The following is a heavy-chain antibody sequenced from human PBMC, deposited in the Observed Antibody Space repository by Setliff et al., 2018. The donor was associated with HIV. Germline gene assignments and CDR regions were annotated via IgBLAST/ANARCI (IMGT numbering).Heavy chain of an antibody. CDR1: GFTFSSYS. V-gene: IGHV3-21*04. D-gene: IGHD3-3*01. Sequence: GGSLRLSCAASGFTFSSYSMNWVRQAPGKGLGWVSSISSSSSYIYYADSVKGRFTISRDNSKSTLYLQMNSLKTEDTAVYYCAKPRRYNTYYFDHWGQGTLVTVSS. J-gene: IGHJ4*02. CDR2: ISSSSSYI. CDR3: AKPRRYNTYYFDH.